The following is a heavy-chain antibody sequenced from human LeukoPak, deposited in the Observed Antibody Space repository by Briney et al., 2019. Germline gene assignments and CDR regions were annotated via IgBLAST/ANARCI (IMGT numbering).Heavy chain of an antibody. J-gene: IGHJ6*03. CDR2: LYYMRGA. D-gene: IGHD2-15*01. Sequence: SETLSLTCTVSGGSISGYYWSWSRQPPGKGVEWIGNLYYMRGAWYKSSLKSRVTTSVDMSRNEFSLKLSSVTAADTAVYYCARESLEDTYYYYMDVWGKGTTVTVSS. CDR1: GGSISGYY. CDR3: ARESLEDTYYYYMDV. V-gene: IGHV4-59*01.